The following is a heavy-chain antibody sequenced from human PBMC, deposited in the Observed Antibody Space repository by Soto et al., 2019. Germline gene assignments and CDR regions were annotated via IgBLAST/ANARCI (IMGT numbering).Heavy chain of an antibody. CDR3: ARVFTDYGDYKYYFDY. CDR2: ISAYNGHT. Sequence: ASVKVSCKASGYAFTSFGISWVRQAPGQGLEWMGWISAYNGHTNFAQKLQGRVTMTTDTSTSTAYMELRSLRSDDTAVYYCARVFTDYGDYKYYFDYWGQGTLVTVSS. CDR1: GYAFTSFG. D-gene: IGHD4-17*01. J-gene: IGHJ4*02. V-gene: IGHV1-18*04.